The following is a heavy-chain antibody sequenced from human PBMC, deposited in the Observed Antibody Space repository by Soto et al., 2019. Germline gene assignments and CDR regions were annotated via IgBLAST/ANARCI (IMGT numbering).Heavy chain of an antibody. CDR3: AKGRSYCGGDCYLYYYGMDV. CDR2: IIPIFGTA. D-gene: IGHD2-21*02. Sequence: QVQLVQSGAEVKKPGSSVKVSCKASGGTFSSYAISWVRQAPGQGLEWMGGIIPIFGTANYAQKFQGRVTITADESTSTAYMELSSLRPEDTAVYYCAKGRSYCGGDCYLYYYGMDVWGQGTTVTVSS. CDR1: GGTFSSYA. J-gene: IGHJ6*02. V-gene: IGHV1-69*01.